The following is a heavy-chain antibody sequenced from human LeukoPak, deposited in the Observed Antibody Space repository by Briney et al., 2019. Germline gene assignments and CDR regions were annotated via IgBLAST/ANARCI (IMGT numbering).Heavy chain of an antibody. J-gene: IGHJ6*03. V-gene: IGHV1-46*01. D-gene: IGHD1-14*01. CDR3: ARSSGRSPNRDYMDV. Sequence: ASVKVSCKASGYTFTSYYMHWVRQAPGQGLVWMGIINPSGGSTSYAQKFQGRVTMTRDTSTSTVYMELSSLRSEDTAVYYCARSSGRSPNRDYMDVWGEGTTVTISS. CDR2: INPSGGST. CDR1: GYTFTSYY.